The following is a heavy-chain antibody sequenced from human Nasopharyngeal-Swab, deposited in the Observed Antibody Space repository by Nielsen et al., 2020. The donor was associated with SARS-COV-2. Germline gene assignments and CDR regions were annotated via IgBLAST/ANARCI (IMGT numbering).Heavy chain of an antibody. Sequence: SVKVSCKASGDTFSSYAINWVRQAPGQGLEWMGGIIPTFGPANYAQKFQGRVTITSDESTSTAYMALSSLISEDTAVYYCATATKLLSDYYYGMDVWCQGTTVTVSS. CDR1: GDTFSSYA. D-gene: IGHD2/OR15-2a*01. CDR3: ATATKLLSDYYYGMDV. J-gene: IGHJ6*02. V-gene: IGHV1-69*13. CDR2: IIPTFGPA.